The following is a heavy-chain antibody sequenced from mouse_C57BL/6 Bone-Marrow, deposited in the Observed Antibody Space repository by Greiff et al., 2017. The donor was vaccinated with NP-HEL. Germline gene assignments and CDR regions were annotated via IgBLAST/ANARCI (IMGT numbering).Heavy chain of an antibody. CDR2: IYPGGGYT. V-gene: IGHV1-63*01. CDR3: ARGDYYGSRGD. D-gene: IGHD1-1*01. J-gene: IGHJ3*01. CDR1: GYTFTNYW. Sequence: VQLQQSGAELVRPGTSVKMSCKASGYTFTNYWIGWAKQRPGHGLEWIGDIYPGGGYTYYNEKFKGKATLTADKSSSTAYMQLSSLTSEDSAIYYCARGDYYGSRGDWGQGTLVTVSA.